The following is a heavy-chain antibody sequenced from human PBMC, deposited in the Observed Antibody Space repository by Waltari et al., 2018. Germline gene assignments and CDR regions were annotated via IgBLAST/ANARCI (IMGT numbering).Heavy chain of an antibody. V-gene: IGHV3-23*01. CDR2: ISGSGGST. D-gene: IGHD1-26*01. Sequence: EVQLLESGGGLVQPGGSLRLSCAASGFTFSSYAMSWVRQAPGKGLEWVSAISGSGGSTYYADSVKGRFTISRDNSKNTLYLQMNSLRAEDTAVYYCANGIGGSGSYYYFGYWGQGTLVTVSS. J-gene: IGHJ4*02. CDR1: GFTFSSYA. CDR3: ANGIGGSGSYYYFGY.